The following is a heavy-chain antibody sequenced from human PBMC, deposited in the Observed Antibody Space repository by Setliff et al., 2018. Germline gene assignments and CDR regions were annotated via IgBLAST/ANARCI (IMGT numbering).Heavy chain of an antibody. V-gene: IGHV4-61*09. J-gene: IGHJ6*03. CDR2: IYTSWST. D-gene: IGHD3-3*01. Sequence: PSETLSLTCNVAGGSISSRTYYWSWIRQPAGKGLEWIGHIYTSWSTNYNPSLKSRVTMSVDTTNNQFSLKLTSVTAADTAVYYCARVSGFLYVDVWGKGTTVTVSS. CDR1: GGSISSRTYY. CDR3: ARVSGFLYVDV.